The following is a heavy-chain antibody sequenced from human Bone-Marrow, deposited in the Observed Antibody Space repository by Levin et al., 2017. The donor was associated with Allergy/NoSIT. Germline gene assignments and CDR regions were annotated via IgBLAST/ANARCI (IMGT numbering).Heavy chain of an antibody. J-gene: IGHJ6*02. CDR3: TREGGSYYDFWSGYYPYYYYYGMDV. D-gene: IGHD3-3*01. Sequence: GGSLRLSCTASGFTFGDYAMSWFRQAPGKGLEWVGFIRSKAYGGTTEYAASVKGRFTISRDDSKSIAYLQMNSLKTEDTAVYYCTREGGSYYDFWSGYYPYYYYYGMDVWGQGTTVTVSS. V-gene: IGHV3-49*03. CDR2: IRSKAYGGTT. CDR1: GFTFGDYA.